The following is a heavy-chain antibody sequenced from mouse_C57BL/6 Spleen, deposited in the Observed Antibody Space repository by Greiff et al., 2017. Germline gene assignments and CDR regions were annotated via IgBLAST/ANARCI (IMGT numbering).Heavy chain of an antibody. D-gene: IGHD1-1*01. V-gene: IGHV7-3*01. Sequence: EVQLVESGGGLVQPGGSLSLSCAASGFTFTDYYMSWVRQPPGKALEWLGFIRNKANGYTTEYSASVKGRFTISRDNSQSILYLQMNALRAEDSATYYCARSTTVVVPFDYWGQGTTLTVSS. CDR3: ARSTTVVVPFDY. CDR2: IRNKANGYTT. CDR1: GFTFTDYY. J-gene: IGHJ2*01.